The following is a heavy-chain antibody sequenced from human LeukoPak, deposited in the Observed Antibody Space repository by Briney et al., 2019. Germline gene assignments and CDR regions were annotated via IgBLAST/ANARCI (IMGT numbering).Heavy chain of an antibody. CDR1: GFTFSSYG. CDR2: ISYDGSNK. V-gene: IGHV3-30*18. D-gene: IGHD4-17*01. CDR3: AKDRSKEYGDSRYGMDV. Sequence: GGSLRLSCAASGFTFSSYGMHWVRQAPPQGLEWVAVISYDGSNKYYADSVKGRFTISRDNSKNALYLQMNSLRAEDTAVYYCAKDRSKEYGDSRYGMDVWGQGTTVTVSS. J-gene: IGHJ6*02.